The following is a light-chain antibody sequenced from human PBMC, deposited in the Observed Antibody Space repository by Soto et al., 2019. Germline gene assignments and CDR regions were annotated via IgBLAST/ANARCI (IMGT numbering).Light chain of an antibody. V-gene: IGLV2-14*03. J-gene: IGLJ1*01. Sequence: QSVLTQPASVSGSPGQSITISCTGTSSDVGGYNYVSWYQHHPGKAPKLMIYDVSDRPSGVSNRFSGSKSGNTASLSISGLQAEDEADYYCSSYRSSNTYVFGTGTNLTVL. CDR2: DVS. CDR1: SSDVGGYNY. CDR3: SSYRSSNTYV.